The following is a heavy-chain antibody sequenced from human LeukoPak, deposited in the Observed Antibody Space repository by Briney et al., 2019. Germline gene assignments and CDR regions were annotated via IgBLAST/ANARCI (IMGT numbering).Heavy chain of an antibody. J-gene: IGHJ6*03. CDR2: INPNSGST. V-gene: IGHV1-2*02. Sequence: ASVKVSCKASGYTFTDYYMHWVRQAPGQGLEWMGWINPNSGSTNYAQKFHGRVTMTRDTSISTAYMELRRPRSDDTAVYYCAREPPEGYYMDVWGKGTTVTVSS. CDR1: GYTFTDYY. CDR3: AREPPEGYYMDV.